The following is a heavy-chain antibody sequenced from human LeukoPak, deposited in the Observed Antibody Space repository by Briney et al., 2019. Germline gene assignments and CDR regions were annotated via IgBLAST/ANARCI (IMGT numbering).Heavy chain of an antibody. J-gene: IGHJ4*02. D-gene: IGHD3-3*01. V-gene: IGHV4-61*02. Sequence: SQTLSLTCTVSSGSISSGSYYWSWIRQPAGKGLEWIGRIYTSGSTDYNPSLKSRVTISVDTSKNHFSLKLSSVTAADTAMYFFGVIISPDYWGQGTLVTVSS. CDR2: IYTSGST. CDR1: SGSISSGSYY. CDR3: GVIISPDY.